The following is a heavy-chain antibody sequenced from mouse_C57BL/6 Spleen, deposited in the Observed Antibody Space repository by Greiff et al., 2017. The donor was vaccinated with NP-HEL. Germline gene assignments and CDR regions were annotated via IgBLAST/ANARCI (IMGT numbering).Heavy chain of an antibody. CDR3: ARRGTTVVGADY. D-gene: IGHD1-1*01. Sequence: QVQLQQPGAELVRPGTSVKLSCKASGYTFTSYWMHWVKQRPGQGLEWIGVIDPSDSYTNYNQKFKGKATLTVDTSSSTAYMQLSSLTSEDSAVYYCARRGTTVVGADYWGQGTTLTVSS. J-gene: IGHJ2*01. V-gene: IGHV1-59*01. CDR1: GYTFTSYW. CDR2: IDPSDSYT.